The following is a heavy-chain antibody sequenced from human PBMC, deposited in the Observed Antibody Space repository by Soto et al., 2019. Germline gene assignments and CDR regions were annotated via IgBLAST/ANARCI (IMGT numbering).Heavy chain of an antibody. J-gene: IGHJ3*02. Sequence: GGALRLSCAASGFTFSSYGMHWVRQAPGKGLEWVAVIWYDGRNKFYADSVKGRFSISRDNSKNTLYLQMNSLRAEDTAVYYCARVTDSSGWYWASDIWGQGTMVTVSS. CDR3: ARVTDSSGWYWASDI. CDR2: IWYDGRNK. CDR1: GFTFSSYG. D-gene: IGHD6-19*01. V-gene: IGHV3-33*01.